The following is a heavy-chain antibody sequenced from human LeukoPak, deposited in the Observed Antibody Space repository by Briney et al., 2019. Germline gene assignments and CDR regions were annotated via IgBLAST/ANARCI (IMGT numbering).Heavy chain of an antibody. J-gene: IGHJ3*02. CDR1: GFTFSAYA. D-gene: IGHD4-17*01. CDR2: IRGGGGGA. V-gene: IGHV3-23*01. CDR3: ARDPNGDYVGAFDM. Sequence: PGGSLRLSCTASGFTFSAYAMMWVRQAPGKGPEWISAIRGGGGGAFYADSVKGRFTISRDNSKYTLFLQMNSLGAEDTAVYYCARDPNGDYVGAFDMWGPGTMVTVSS.